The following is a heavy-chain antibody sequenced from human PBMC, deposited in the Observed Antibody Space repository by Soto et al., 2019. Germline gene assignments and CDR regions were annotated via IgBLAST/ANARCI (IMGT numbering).Heavy chain of an antibody. CDR2: IIPIFGTA. D-gene: IGHD3-9*01. J-gene: IGHJ6*02. CDR1: GGTFSSYA. Sequence: QVQLVQSGAEVKKPGSSVKVSCKASGGTFSSYAISWVRQAPGQGLEWMGGIIPIFGTANYAQKFQGRVTITADESTSTAYMELSSLRSEDTAVYYCASGDVVRYFEHPDGMDVWGQGTTVTVSS. CDR3: ASGDVVRYFEHPDGMDV. V-gene: IGHV1-69*12.